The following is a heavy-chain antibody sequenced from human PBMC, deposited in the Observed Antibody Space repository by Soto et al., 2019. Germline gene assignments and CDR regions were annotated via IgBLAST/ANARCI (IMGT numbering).Heavy chain of an antibody. V-gene: IGHV1-69*12. J-gene: IGHJ6*02. CDR3: ARDKDRQQLGGNYYYILDV. CDR2: IMPVFATP. CDR1: GGTFSTSA. Sequence: QVQLMQSGAEVKKPGSSVKVSCKASGGTFSTSAISWVRQAPGEGLEWVGGIMPVFATPDYAQKFQGRVTISADESTTTDYLELTSLTTDDTAVYYCARDKDRQQLGGNYYYILDVWGQGTAITVSS. D-gene: IGHD3-3*02.